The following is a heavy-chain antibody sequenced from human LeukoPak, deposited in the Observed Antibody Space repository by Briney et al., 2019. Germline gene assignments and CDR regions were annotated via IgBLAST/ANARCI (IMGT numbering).Heavy chain of an antibody. V-gene: IGHV1-2*02. CDR3: ARVSSSWYWNHDAFDI. CDR1: GYTFTGYY. CDR2: INPNSGGT. D-gene: IGHD6-13*01. Sequence: ASVKVSCKASGYTFTGYYMHWVRQAPGQGLEWMGWINPNSGGTNYAQKFQGGVSMTRDTSISTAYMELSRLRSDDTAVYYCARVSSSWYWNHDAFDIWGQGTMVTVSS. J-gene: IGHJ3*02.